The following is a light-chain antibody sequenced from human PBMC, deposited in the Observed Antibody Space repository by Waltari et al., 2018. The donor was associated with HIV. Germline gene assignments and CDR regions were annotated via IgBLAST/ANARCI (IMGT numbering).Light chain of an antibody. CDR3: QQYNNWPLET. CDR1: QSVSSN. Sequence: EIVMTQPPATMSVSPGERATLSCRSSQSVSSNLAWYQQKPGQAPRLLIYGASTRATGIPARFSGSGSGTEFTLTISSLQSEDFAVYYCQQYNNWPLETFGQGTKVEIK. J-gene: IGKJ1*01. CDR2: GAS. V-gene: IGKV3-15*01.